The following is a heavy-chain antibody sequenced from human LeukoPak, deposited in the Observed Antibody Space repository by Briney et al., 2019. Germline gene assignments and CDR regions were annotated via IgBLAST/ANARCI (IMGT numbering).Heavy chain of an antibody. CDR3: AREREGQLTPAWKNWFDP. Sequence: PSQTLSLTCTVSGGSISSGGYYWSWIRQHPGKGLEWIGYIYYSGSTYYNPSLKSRVTISVDTSKNQFSLKLSSVTAADTAVYYCAREREGQLTPAWKNWFDPWGQGTLVTVSS. J-gene: IGHJ5*02. CDR2: IYYSGST. CDR1: GGSISSGGYY. D-gene: IGHD4-17*01. V-gene: IGHV4-31*03.